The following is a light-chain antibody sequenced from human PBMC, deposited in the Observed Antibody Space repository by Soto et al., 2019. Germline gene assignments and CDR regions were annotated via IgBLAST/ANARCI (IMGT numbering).Light chain of an antibody. CDR1: QSVLYSSDNKNY. V-gene: IGKV4-1*01. CDR2: WAS. J-gene: IGKJ4*01. CDR3: QQYYSTPLT. Sequence: DIVMTQSPDSLAVSLGERATINCRSSQSVLYSSDNKNYLGWYQQKTGQPPKLLIYWASTRGSGVPDRFSGSGSGTDFTLTISSLQAEDVAVYYCQQYYSTPLTFGGWTKVEIK.